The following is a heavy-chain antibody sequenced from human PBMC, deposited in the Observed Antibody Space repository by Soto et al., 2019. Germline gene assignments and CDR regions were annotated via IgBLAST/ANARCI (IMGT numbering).Heavy chain of an antibody. CDR2: ISTFHGNT. CDR1: GYTFTNQG. CDR3: ARDPNLSSWRKIDL. J-gene: IGHJ5*02. D-gene: IGHD6-13*01. V-gene: IGHV1-18*01. Sequence: GSSVKVSCKASGYTFTNQGSSWVRDAPGQGLEWVGWISTFHGNTDVAQKLQGRVTLTTDTSTSTVYMELRDMRSDDTAVYLCARDPNLSSWRKIDLWGHGTLVTVSS.